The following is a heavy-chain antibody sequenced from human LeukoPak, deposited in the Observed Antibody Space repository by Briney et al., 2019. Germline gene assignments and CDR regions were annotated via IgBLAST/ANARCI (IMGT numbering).Heavy chain of an antibody. CDR3: ARHRSGSYIRYFDF. CDR1: GDSINTSNYF. D-gene: IGHD1-26*01. Sequence: PSETLSLTCTVSGDSINTSNYFWGWIRQPTGKGLEWIGNIYYIGTSDYNPSLKSRVTISIATSKNQFSLNLRSVTAADTAFYYCARHRSGSYIRYFDFWGQGALVTVSS. V-gene: IGHV4-39*01. CDR2: IYYIGTS. J-gene: IGHJ4*02.